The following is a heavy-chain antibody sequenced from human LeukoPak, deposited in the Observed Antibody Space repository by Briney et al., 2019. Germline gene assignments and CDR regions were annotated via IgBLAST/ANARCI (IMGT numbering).Heavy chain of an antibody. CDR1: GFTFSSYS. D-gene: IGHD6-19*01. CDR2: ISSSRYI. J-gene: IGHJ4*02. Sequence: GGSLRLSCAASGFTFSSYSMNWVRQAPGKGLEWVSSISSSRYIYYADSVKGRFTISRDNAKNSLYLQMNSLRAEDTAVYYCARSSDSSGRDYWGQGTLVTVSS. V-gene: IGHV3-21*01. CDR3: ARSSDSSGRDY.